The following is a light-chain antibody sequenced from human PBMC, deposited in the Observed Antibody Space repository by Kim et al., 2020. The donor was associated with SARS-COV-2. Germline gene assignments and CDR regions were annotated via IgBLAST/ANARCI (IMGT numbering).Light chain of an antibody. CDR2: DVN. CDR1: SSNVGSYNY. CDR3: SSFTTRSTLV. J-gene: IGLJ3*02. V-gene: IGLV2-14*03. Sequence: GQSISIPCTGTSSNVGSYNYVSGHQQRPGRAPKLMIYDVNKRPSGISSRFSGSKSGSTASLTISGLQAEDEADYYCSSFTTRSTLVFGGGTQLTVL.